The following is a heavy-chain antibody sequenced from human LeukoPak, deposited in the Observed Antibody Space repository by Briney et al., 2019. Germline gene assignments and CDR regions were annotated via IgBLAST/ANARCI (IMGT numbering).Heavy chain of an antibody. Sequence: TLSLTCTVSGGSISIGGLYWSWIRQYPGKGLEWIGYIYHSGNTYYNPPLKSRVTISVDTSENLFSLSLSSVTAADTAVYYCARTWDPYYFDYWGQGTLVTVSS. V-gene: IGHV4-31*03. CDR1: GGSISIGGLY. CDR2: IYHSGNT. D-gene: IGHD1-26*01. J-gene: IGHJ4*02. CDR3: ARTWDPYYFDY.